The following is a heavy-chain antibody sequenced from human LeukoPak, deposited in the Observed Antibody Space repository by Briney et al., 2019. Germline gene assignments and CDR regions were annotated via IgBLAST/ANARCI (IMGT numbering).Heavy chain of an antibody. CDR3: AKAGHLTYYDILTGNYGMDV. V-gene: IGHV3-23*01. J-gene: IGHJ6*02. CDR2: LSGSGGNT. CDR1: GFTFSSYG. D-gene: IGHD3-9*01. Sequence: GGSLRLSCAASGFTFSSYGLHWVRQAPGKGLEWVSGLSGSGGNTIYADSVKGRFTISRDNSKNTLYLQMNSLRAEDTAVYYCAKAGHLTYYDILTGNYGMDVWGQGTTVTVSS.